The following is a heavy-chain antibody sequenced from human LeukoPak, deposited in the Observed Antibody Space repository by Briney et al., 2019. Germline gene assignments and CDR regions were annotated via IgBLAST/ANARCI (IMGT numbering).Heavy chain of an antibody. CDR2: INTDGTFI. Sequence: QPGGSLRLSCAASGFTFSDYWMHWVRQAPGKGLVWVSRINTDGTFIRHADSVQGRFTISRDAAKNTLFLQMNGLRAEDTAVYYCAREARVGGALQYWGQGVLVTVSA. CDR3: AREARVGGALQY. CDR1: GFTFSDYW. D-gene: IGHD1-26*01. V-gene: IGHV3-74*01. J-gene: IGHJ4*02.